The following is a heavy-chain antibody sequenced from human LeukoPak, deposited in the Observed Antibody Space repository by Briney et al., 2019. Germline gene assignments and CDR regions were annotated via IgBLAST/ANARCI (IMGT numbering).Heavy chain of an antibody. Sequence: PGGSLRLSCAASGFSFSSFAMTWVRQAPGKGLEWVSSITGGHYATYNTDSVKGRFTISRDNAKNTLYLQMNSLRAEDTAVYYCARFDIVATIVYYFDYWGQGTLVTVSS. D-gene: IGHD5-12*01. CDR1: GFSFSSFA. CDR3: ARFDIVATIVYYFDY. J-gene: IGHJ4*02. V-gene: IGHV3-23*01. CDR2: ITGGHYAT.